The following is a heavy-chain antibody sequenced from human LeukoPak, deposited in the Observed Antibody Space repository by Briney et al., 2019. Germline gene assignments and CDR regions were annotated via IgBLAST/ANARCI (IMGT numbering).Heavy chain of an antibody. CDR3: ARDPYSGRYGDYYYYYMDV. CDR1: GGSFSGYY. D-gene: IGHD1-26*01. Sequence: SETLSLTCAVYGGSFSGYYWSWIRQPPGKGLEWIGEINHSGSTNYNPSLKSRVTISVDTSKNQFSLKPSSVTAADTAVYYCARDPYSGRYGDYYYYYMDVWGKGTTVTISS. CDR2: INHSGST. J-gene: IGHJ6*03. V-gene: IGHV4-34*01.